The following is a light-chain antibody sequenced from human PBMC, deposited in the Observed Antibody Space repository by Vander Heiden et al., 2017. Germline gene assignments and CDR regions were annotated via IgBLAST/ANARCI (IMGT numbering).Light chain of an antibody. CDR2: GAS. CDR1: QSISTSY. V-gene: IGKV3-20*01. J-gene: IGKJ5*01. Sequence: EIVLTQSPGTLSLSPGERVTLSFRASQSISTSYLSWYQQKPVQAPRLLIYGASTRATGIPTRFSGSGSGTDFTLTISRLEPEDFAVYYCQQYASTPGTFGQGTRLEIK. CDR3: QQYASTPGT.